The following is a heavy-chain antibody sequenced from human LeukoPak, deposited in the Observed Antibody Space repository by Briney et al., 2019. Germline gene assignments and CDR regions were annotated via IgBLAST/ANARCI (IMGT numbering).Heavy chain of an antibody. D-gene: IGHD3-3*01. CDR2: IRSQAN. J-gene: IGHJ6*03. V-gene: IGHV3-73*01. CDR3: SRSSSRNFGVVIKSYYYYMDV. Sequence: GRSLRPSCAASGFTFSSPAIHWVRPVYGKWIGWVGRIRSQANYVKSVKGRFTISRDDSKSTAYLQMNSLKPDDTALYYCSRSSSRNFGVVIKSYYYYMDVWGKGTTVTVSS. CDR1: GFTFSSPA.